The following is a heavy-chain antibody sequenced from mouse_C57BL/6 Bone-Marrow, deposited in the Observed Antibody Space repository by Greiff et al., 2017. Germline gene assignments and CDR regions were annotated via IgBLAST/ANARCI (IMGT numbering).Heavy chain of an antibody. CDR3: TITGTIY. CDR2: IDPETGGT. CDR1: GYTFTDYE. V-gene: IGHV1-15*01. J-gene: IGHJ2*01. D-gene: IGHD4-1*01. Sequence: VQLQESGAELVRPGASVTLSCKASGYTFTDYEMHWVKQTPVHGLEWIGAIDPETGGTAYNQKFKGKAILTADKSSSTAYMELRSLTSEDSAVYYCTITGTIYWGQGTTLTVSS.